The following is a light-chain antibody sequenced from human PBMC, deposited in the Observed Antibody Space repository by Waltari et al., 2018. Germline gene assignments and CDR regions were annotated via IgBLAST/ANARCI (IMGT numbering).Light chain of an antibody. V-gene: IGKV4-1*01. CDR2: WAS. CDR3: QQYYTTPYT. J-gene: IGKJ2*01. Sequence: DIVMTQSPDSLAVSLGERATINCKSSQSVLYSSNNKNYLAWYQQKPGQPPKLLIYWASTRQSGVPHRFSGSGSGTDFTLTISSLQAEDVAGYYCQQYYTTPYTFGQWTKLEI. CDR1: QSVLYSSNNKNY.